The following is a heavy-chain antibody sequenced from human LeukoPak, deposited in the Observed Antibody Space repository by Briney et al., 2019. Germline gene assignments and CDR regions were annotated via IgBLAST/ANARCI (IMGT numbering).Heavy chain of an antibody. CDR3: AKGPRPYSSSWYQWCFDY. D-gene: IGHD6-13*01. CDR1: GFTFSSYG. Sequence: GGSLRLSCAASGFTFSSYGMHWVRQAPGKGLEWVAFIRYDGSNKYYADSVKGRFTISRDNSKNTLYLQMNSLRAEDTAVYYCAKGPRPYSSSWYQWCFDYWGQGTLVTVSS. CDR2: IRYDGSNK. V-gene: IGHV3-30*02. J-gene: IGHJ4*02.